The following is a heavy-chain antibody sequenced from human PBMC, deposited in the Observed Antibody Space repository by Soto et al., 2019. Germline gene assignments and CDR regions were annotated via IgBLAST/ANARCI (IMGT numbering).Heavy chain of an antibody. CDR3: VRCGSGSSWSHFDY. CDR1: GFPFSSYA. CDR2: ISGNGGTT. Sequence: GGSLRLSCSASGFPFSSYAMHWVRQAPGKGLEYVSTISGNGGTTYYADSVKGRFTISRDNSKNTVYLQMSSLRVEDTSVYYCVRCGSGSSWSHFDYWGQGTLVTVSS. J-gene: IGHJ4*02. V-gene: IGHV3-64D*06. D-gene: IGHD6-13*01.